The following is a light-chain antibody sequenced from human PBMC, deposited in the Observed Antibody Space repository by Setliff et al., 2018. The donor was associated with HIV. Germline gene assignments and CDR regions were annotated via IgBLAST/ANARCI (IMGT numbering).Light chain of an antibody. Sequence: QSALTQPRSVSGSPGQSVTISCSGTNSAVGYDYVSWYQQHPGKAPTLIIYDVSQRPSGVPARFSGSTSANTASLTISGLQAEDEADYYCCSYVSSNPHYVFGTGTKVTV. CDR2: DVS. CDR3: CSYVSSNPHYV. CDR1: NSAVGYDY. J-gene: IGLJ1*01. V-gene: IGLV2-11*01.